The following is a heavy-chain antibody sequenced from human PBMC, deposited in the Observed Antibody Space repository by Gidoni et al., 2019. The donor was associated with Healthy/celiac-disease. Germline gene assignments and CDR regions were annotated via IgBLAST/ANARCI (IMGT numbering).Heavy chain of an antibody. CDR1: AFTFRSYA. CDR3: ARDFWVPGAGKYYYYYYGMDV. Sequence: QVQLVESGGGGVQPGRSLRLPCAASAFTFRSYAIHWRRQAPGKGLAWVAVISYDGSNKYYADSVKGRFTISRDNSKNTLYLQMNSLGAEDTAVYDCARDFWVPGAGKYYYYYYGMDVWGQGTTVTVSS. V-gene: IGHV3-30-3*01. D-gene: IGHD3-3*01. J-gene: IGHJ6*02. CDR2: ISYDGSNK.